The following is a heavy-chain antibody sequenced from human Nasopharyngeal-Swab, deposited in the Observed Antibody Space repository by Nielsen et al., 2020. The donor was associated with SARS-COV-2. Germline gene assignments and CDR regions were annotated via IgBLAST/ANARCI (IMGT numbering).Heavy chain of an antibody. D-gene: IGHD2-2*01. J-gene: IGHJ6*02. Sequence: SLKIACAASGFTFDDYAMHCVRQAPGMGLEWVSGISWNSGSIGYADSVKGRFTISRDNAKNSLYLQMNSLRAEDTALYYCAKTLNPYCSSTSCYSGGMDVWGQGTTVTVSS. V-gene: IGHV3-9*01. CDR1: GFTFDDYA. CDR2: ISWNSGSI. CDR3: AKTLNPYCSSTSCYSGGMDV.